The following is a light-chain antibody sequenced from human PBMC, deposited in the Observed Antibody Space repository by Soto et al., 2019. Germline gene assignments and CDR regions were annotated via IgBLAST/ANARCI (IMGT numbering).Light chain of an antibody. CDR1: QSVSSY. Sequence: SPGERATLSFRASQSVSSYLAWYQQKPGQAPRLLIYDASSRATGIPDRFSGSGSGTDFTLTIIRLEPEDFAVYYCQQYGSSFTFGPGTKVDI. CDR3: QQYGSSFT. J-gene: IGKJ3*01. CDR2: DAS. V-gene: IGKV3-20*01.